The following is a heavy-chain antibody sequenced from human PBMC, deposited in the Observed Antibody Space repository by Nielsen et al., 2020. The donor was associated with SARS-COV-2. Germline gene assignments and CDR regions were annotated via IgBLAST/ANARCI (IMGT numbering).Heavy chain of an antibody. CDR1: GYTFTSYA. D-gene: IGHD3-16*02. CDR2: INAGNGNT. CDR3: ARVRYSRGAFDI. V-gene: IGHV1-3*01. J-gene: IGHJ3*02. Sequence: ASVKVSCKASGYTFTSYAMHWVRQAPGQRLEWMGWINAGNGNTKYSQKFQGRVTITRDTSASTAYMELSSLRSEDTAVYYCARVRYSRGAFDIWGQGTMVTVSS.